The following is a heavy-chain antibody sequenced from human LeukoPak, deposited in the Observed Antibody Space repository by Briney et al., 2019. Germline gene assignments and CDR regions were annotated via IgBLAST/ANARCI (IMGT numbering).Heavy chain of an antibody. CDR1: GYSISSGYY. CDR2: IYHSGST. Sequence: SETLSLTCTVSGYSISSGYYWGWIRQPPGKGLEWIGSIYHSGSTYYNPSLKSRVTISVDTSKNQFSLKLSSVTAADTAVYYCAREGAPITMIVVVITTVDAFDIWGQGTMVTVSS. J-gene: IGHJ3*02. CDR3: AREGAPITMIVVVITTVDAFDI. D-gene: IGHD3-22*01. V-gene: IGHV4-38-2*02.